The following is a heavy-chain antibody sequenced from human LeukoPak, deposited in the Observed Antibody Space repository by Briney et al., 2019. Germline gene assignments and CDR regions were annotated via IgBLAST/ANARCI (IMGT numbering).Heavy chain of an antibody. CDR1: GFIFSSYA. Sequence: PGRSLRLSCAASGFIFSSYAMQWVRQAPGKGLEWVAVISYDGSNKYYADSVDGRFTISRDNSKNTLYLQMNSLRAEDTAVYYCARGHLEMATSHFDYWGQGTLVTVSS. CDR3: ARGHLEMATSHFDY. V-gene: IGHV3-30-3*01. J-gene: IGHJ4*02. CDR2: ISYDGSNK. D-gene: IGHD5-24*01.